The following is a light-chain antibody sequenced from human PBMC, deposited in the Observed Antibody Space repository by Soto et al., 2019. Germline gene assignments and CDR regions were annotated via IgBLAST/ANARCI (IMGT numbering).Light chain of an antibody. V-gene: IGKV3-20*01. CDR2: DAS. CDR1: QSVSSS. J-gene: IGKJ4*01. Sequence: EIVLTQSPATLSLSPGERATLPCTASQSVSSSLAWYQQKPGQAPRLLIYDASSRATGIPDRFSGSGSGTDFTLTISRLEPEDFAVYYCQQYGSSPRAFGGGTKVDIK. CDR3: QQYGSSPRA.